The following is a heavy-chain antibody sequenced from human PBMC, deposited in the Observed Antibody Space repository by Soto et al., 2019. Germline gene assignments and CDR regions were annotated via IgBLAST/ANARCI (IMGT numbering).Heavy chain of an antibody. CDR3: ARGRIQLWDHFDY. D-gene: IGHD5-18*01. V-gene: IGHV4-30-4*01. J-gene: IGHJ4*02. Sequence: SETLSLTCAVSGGSISSGDYYWSWIRQPPGKGLEWIGYIYYSGSTYYNPSLKSRVTISVDTSKNQFSLKLSSVTAADTAVYYCARGRIQLWDHFDYWGQGTLVTVSS. CDR1: GGSISSGDYY. CDR2: IYYSGST.